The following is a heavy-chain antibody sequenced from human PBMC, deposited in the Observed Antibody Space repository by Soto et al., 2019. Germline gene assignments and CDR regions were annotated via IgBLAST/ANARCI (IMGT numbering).Heavy chain of an antibody. V-gene: IGHV3-7*01. CDR1: GFTFSSYW. Sequence: LRLSCAASGFTFSSYWMSWVRQAPGKGLEWVANIKQDGSEEYYVDSVKGRFTISRDNAKNSLYLQMNSLRAEDTAVYYCARDEAYCSGGSCYFNYYYGMDVWGQGTTVTVSS. CDR2: IKQDGSEE. CDR3: ARDEAYCSGGSCYFNYYYGMDV. D-gene: IGHD2-15*01. J-gene: IGHJ6*02.